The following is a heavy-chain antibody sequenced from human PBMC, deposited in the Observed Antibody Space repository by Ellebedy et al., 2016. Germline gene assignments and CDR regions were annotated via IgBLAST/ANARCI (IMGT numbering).Heavy chain of an antibody. CDR1: GGSISSGGYS. J-gene: IGHJ3*02. V-gene: IGHV4-30-2*01. CDR3: ARNTGYSSGWATDDNAFDI. D-gene: IGHD6-19*01. CDR2: IYHSGST. Sequence: SETLSLTCAVSGGSISSGGYSWSWIRQPPGKGLEWIGYIYHSGSTYYNPSLKSRVTISVDKSKNQFSLKLSSVTAADTAVYYFARNTGYSSGWATDDNAFDIWGQGTMVTVSS.